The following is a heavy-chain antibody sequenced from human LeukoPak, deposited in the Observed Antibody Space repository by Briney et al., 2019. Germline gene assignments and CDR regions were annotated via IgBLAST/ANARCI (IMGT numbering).Heavy chain of an antibody. Sequence: SETLSLTCTVPGGSISSYYWSWIRQPPGKGLEWIGYIYYSGSTNYNPSLKSRVTISVDTSKNQFSLKLSSVTAADTAVYYCARARYYYDSSGYYSYYFDYWGQGTLVTVSS. CDR3: ARARYYYDSSGYYSYYFDY. D-gene: IGHD3-22*01. CDR2: IYYSGST. J-gene: IGHJ4*02. CDR1: GGSISSYY. V-gene: IGHV4-59*01.